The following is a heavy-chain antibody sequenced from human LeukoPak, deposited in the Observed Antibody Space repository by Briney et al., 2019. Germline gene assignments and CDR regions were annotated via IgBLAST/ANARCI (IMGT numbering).Heavy chain of an antibody. CDR3: ARRALYIVGATTHYFDY. CDR1: GYTFTSYG. V-gene: IGHV1-18*01. CDR2: ISAYNGNT. D-gene: IGHD1-26*01. J-gene: IGHJ4*02. Sequence: GASVKVSCKASGYTFTSYGISWVRQAPGQGLEWMGWISAYNGNTNYAQKLQGRVTMTTDTSTSTAYMELRSLRSDDTAVYYCARRALYIVGATTHYFDYWGQGTLVTVSS.